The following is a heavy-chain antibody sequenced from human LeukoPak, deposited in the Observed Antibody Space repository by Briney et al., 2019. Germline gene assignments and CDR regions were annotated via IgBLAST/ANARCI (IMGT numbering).Heavy chain of an antibody. CDR1: GFAFSSYS. Sequence: GGSLRLSCAPSGFAFSSYSMNWVRQAPGKGLEWVSSISSASTYIYYADSVKGRFTISRDNAKNSLYLQMNSLRAEDTAVYYCARYHYYYYMDVWGKGTTVTVSS. CDR3: ARYHYYYYMDV. CDR2: ISSASTYI. J-gene: IGHJ6*03. V-gene: IGHV3-21*01.